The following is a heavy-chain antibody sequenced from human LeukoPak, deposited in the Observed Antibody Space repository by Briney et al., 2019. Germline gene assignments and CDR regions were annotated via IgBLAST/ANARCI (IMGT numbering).Heavy chain of an antibody. V-gene: IGHV5-51*01. D-gene: IGHD3-22*01. Sequence: GESLKISCKGSGYSFTSYWIGWVRQMPGKGLEWMGIIYPGDSDTRYSPSFQGRVTISADKSISTAYLQWSSLKASDTAMYYCARRRPTDYYDSSGTDFDYWGQGTLVTVSS. CDR2: IYPGDSDT. CDR3: ARRRPTDYYDSSGTDFDY. J-gene: IGHJ4*02. CDR1: GYSFTSYW.